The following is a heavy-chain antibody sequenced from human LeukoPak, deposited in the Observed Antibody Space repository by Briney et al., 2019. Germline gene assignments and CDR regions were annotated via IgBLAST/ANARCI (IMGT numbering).Heavy chain of an antibody. Sequence: GGSLRLSCAASGFTFSSNWIHWVRQVPGKGLVWVSRISPDGTSTTYADSVKGRFTISRDNAKNTLYLQMNTLRAEDTAVYYCVYSGNFRFDYWGQGTLVTVPS. CDR3: VYSGNFRFDY. CDR1: GFTFSSNW. J-gene: IGHJ4*02. V-gene: IGHV3-74*01. CDR2: ISPDGTST. D-gene: IGHD1-26*01.